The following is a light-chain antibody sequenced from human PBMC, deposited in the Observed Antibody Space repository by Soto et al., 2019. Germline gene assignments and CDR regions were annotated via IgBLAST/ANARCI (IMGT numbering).Light chain of an antibody. CDR3: CSFARSTTFYV. CDR1: SSDVGSSNL. CDR2: EGD. V-gene: IGLV2-23*01. J-gene: IGLJ1*01. Sequence: QSVLTQPASVSGSPGQSITISCSGTSSDVGSSNLVSWYQQHPGKAPKLIIFEGDRRPSGVSGRFSGSKSGNTASLTISGLQAEDEANYYCCSFARSTTFYVFGTGTKVPVL.